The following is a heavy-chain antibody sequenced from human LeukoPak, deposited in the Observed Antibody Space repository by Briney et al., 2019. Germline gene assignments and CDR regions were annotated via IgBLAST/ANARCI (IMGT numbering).Heavy chain of an antibody. J-gene: IGHJ4*02. CDR3: ARDPAYSYSSNSYYVDY. CDR1: GFTFSSYG. CDR2: ISYDGSNK. Sequence: GGSLRLSCAASGFTFSSYGMHWVRQAPGKGLEWVAVISYDGSNKYYADSVKGRFTISRDNSKNTLYLQMNSLRAEDTAVYYCARDPAYSYSSNSYYVDYWGQGTLVTVSS. D-gene: IGHD6-13*01. V-gene: IGHV3-30*03.